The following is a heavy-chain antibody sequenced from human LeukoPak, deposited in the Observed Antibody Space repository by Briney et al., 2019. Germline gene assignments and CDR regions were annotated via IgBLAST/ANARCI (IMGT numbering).Heavy chain of an antibody. CDR2: ISGSGGST. CDR1: GFTFSSYA. J-gene: IGHJ4*02. Sequence: GGSLRLFCAASGFTFSSYAMSWVRQAPGKGLEWVSAISGSGGSTFCADCVKGRFTISRDNSKNTLYLQMNSQRAEDAAVYYCAKSVTVIVVVALDYCGQGTLVTVSS. CDR3: AKSVTVIVVVALDY. D-gene: IGHD3-22*01. V-gene: IGHV3-23*01.